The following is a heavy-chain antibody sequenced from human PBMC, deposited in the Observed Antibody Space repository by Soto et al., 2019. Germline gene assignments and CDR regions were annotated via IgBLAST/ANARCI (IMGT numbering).Heavy chain of an antibody. Sequence: QVQLVQSGAEVKKPGSSVKVSCKASGGTFSSYAISWVRQAPGQGLEWMGGINPIFGTANYAQKFQGRVTITADESTSTAYMELSSLRSEDTAVYYCARGGVVGATTWGPGAFDIWGQGTMVTVSS. J-gene: IGHJ3*02. D-gene: IGHD1-26*01. CDR3: ARGGVVGATTWGPGAFDI. V-gene: IGHV1-69*01. CDR1: GGTFSSYA. CDR2: INPIFGTA.